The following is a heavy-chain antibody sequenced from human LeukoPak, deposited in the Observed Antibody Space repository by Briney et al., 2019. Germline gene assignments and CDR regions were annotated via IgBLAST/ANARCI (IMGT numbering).Heavy chain of an antibody. CDR1: GYTFTSYG. D-gene: IGHD3-22*01. Sequence: ASVKVSCKASGYTFTSYGISWVRQAPGQGLEWMGWISAYNGNTNYAQRLQGRVTMTTDTSTNTAYMELRSLRSDDTAVYYCARGGHYRLHYYENTGDYWGQGTLVTVSS. J-gene: IGHJ4*02. V-gene: IGHV1-18*01. CDR2: ISAYNGNT. CDR3: ARGGHYRLHYYENTGDY.